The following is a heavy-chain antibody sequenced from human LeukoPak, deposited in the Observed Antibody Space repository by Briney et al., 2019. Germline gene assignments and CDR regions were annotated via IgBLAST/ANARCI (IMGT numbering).Heavy chain of an antibody. D-gene: IGHD3-22*01. CDR2: ISSSGSNI. CDR1: GFTFSSHN. CDR3: ARGRYYVSSGYFDY. J-gene: IGHJ4*02. V-gene: IGHV3-48*02. Sequence: PGGSLRLSCAASGFTFSSHNMNRVRQAPGKGLEWVSYISSSGSNIYYADSVKGRFTISRDNAKNSLFLQMNSLRDDDTAVYYCARGRYYVSSGYFDYWGQGTLVTVSP.